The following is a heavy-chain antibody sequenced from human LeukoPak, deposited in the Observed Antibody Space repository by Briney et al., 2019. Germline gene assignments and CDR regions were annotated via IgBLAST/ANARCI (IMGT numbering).Heavy chain of an antibody. Sequence: GGSLRLSCAASGFSFSSYEMNWVRQAPGKGLEWLSYINSGGSTTYYADSVKGRFTISRDNAKNSLYLQMNSLRAGDTAVYYCAREGLNDAFDIWGQGTMVTVSS. CDR2: INSGGSTT. CDR1: GFSFSSYE. J-gene: IGHJ3*02. V-gene: IGHV3-48*03. CDR3: AREGLNDAFDI.